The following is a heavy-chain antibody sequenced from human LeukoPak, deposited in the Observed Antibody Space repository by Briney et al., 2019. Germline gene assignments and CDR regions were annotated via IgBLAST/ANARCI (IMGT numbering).Heavy chain of an antibody. CDR3: ARLKGVATPFDY. J-gene: IGHJ4*02. V-gene: IGHV3-33*01. CDR1: GFTFSSYG. CDR2: IWYDGSNK. D-gene: IGHD5-12*01. Sequence: GGSLRLSCAASGFTFSSYGMHWVRQAPGKGPEWVAVIWYDGSNKYYADSVKGRFTISRDNSKNTLYLQMNSLRAEDTAVYYCARLKGVATPFDYWGQGTLVTVSS.